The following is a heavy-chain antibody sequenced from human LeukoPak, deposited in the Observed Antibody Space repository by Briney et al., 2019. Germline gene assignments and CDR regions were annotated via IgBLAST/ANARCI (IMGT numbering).Heavy chain of an antibody. J-gene: IGHJ4*02. CDR3: ARSAAGTYY. Sequence: PGGSLRLSCIGTGFTFSSDAMGWVRQAPGKGLEWVSGISGSGGSTYYADSVKGRFTISRDNSKNTLYLQMNSLRAEDTAVYYCARSAAGTYYWGQGTLVTVSS. CDR1: GFTFSSDA. V-gene: IGHV3-23*01. D-gene: IGHD1-1*01. CDR2: ISGSGGST.